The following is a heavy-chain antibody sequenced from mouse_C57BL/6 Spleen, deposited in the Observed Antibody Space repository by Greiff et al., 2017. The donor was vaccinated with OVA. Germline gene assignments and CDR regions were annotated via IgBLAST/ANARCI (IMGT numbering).Heavy chain of an antibody. CDR1: GFNIKDYY. CDR2: IDPEDGAT. V-gene: IGHV14-2*01. J-gene: IGHJ2*01. Sequence: VQLQQPGAELVKPGASVKLSCTASGFNIKDYYMHWVKQRPEQGLEWIGRIDPEDGATKYAPKFQGKATITADTSSNTAYLQLSSLTSEDTAVYYCANYGSSYRTRYVDYWGQGTTLTVSS. CDR3: ANYGSSYRTRYVDY. D-gene: IGHD1-1*01.